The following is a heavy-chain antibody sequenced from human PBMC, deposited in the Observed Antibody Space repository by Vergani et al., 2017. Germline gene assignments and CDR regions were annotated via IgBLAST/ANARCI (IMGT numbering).Heavy chain of an antibody. D-gene: IGHD3-10*01. CDR1: GFTFSSYA. J-gene: IGHJ6*02. Sequence: EVQLLESGGGLVQPGGSLRLSCAASGFTFSSYAMSWVRQAPGKGLEWVSAISGSGGSTYYADSVKGRFTISRDNSKNTLYLQMNSLRAEATAVYYCAKSIGSGSYYNGLGVWGQGTTVTVSS. CDR2: ISGSGGST. CDR3: AKSIGSGSYYNGLGV. V-gene: IGHV3-23*01.